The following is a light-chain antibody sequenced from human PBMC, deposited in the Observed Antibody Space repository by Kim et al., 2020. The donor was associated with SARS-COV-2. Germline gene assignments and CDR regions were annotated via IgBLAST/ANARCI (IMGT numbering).Light chain of an antibody. V-gene: IGKV3D-15*01. Sequence: VSPGERATLSCRASQSVRINLAWYQHKIGQAPKVLIYAASTRATGIPARFSGSGSGTEFTLTISSLQSEDFAVYYCQQYNDWPLTFGGGTEVDIK. CDR1: QSVRIN. J-gene: IGKJ4*01. CDR2: AAS. CDR3: QQYNDWPLT.